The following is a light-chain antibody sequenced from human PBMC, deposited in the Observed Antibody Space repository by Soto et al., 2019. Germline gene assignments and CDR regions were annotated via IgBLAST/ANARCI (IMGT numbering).Light chain of an antibody. J-gene: IGKJ4*01. CDR3: QQYNSYPLT. CDR1: QSISSY. Sequence: DIQMTQSPSSLSASVGDRVTITCRASQSISSYLNWYRQKPGKAPKLLIYAASSLQSGVPSRFSGSGSGTEFTLTSSSLQPDDFATYYCQQYNSYPLTFGGGTKVDIK. CDR2: AAS. V-gene: IGKV1-39*01.